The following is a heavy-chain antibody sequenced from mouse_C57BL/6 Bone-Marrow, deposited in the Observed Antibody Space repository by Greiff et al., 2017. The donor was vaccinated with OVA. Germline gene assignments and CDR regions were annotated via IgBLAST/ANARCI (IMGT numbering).Heavy chain of an antibody. CDR2: IDPETGGT. CDR1: GYTFTDYE. CDR3: TRSDWDVGYFDV. Sequence: QVHVKQSGAELVRPGASVTLSCKASGYTFTDYEMHWVKQTPVHGLEWIGAIDPETGGTAYNQKFKGKAILTADKSSSTAYMELRSLTSEDSAVYYCTRSDWDVGYFDVWGTGTTVAVSS. D-gene: IGHD4-1*01. V-gene: IGHV1-15*01. J-gene: IGHJ1*03.